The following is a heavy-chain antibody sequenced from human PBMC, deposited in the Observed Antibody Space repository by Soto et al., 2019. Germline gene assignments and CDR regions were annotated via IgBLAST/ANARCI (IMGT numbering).Heavy chain of an antibody. D-gene: IGHD3-10*01. CDR2: IIPILGVA. CDR1: GDTFSNHT. Sequence: QVQLVQSGAEVKKPGSSVKVSCKASGDTFSNHTISWVRQAPGQGLEWMGRIIPILGVANYAQQFQGRVTITADKSTTTDYMELSSLRSADTAVYYCARVAEMGSVTKGYYYYMDVWGKGTTFTVA. V-gene: IGHV1-69*04. J-gene: IGHJ6*03. CDR3: ARVAEMGSVTKGYYYYMDV.